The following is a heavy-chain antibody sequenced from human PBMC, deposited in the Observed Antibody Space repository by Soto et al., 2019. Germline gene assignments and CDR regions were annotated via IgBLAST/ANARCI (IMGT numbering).Heavy chain of an antibody. CDR1: GGSFSGYY. V-gene: IGHV4-34*01. CDR2: INHSGST. D-gene: IGHD5-18*01. CDR3: ARGPGEAGYSYGVDY. Sequence: QVQLQQWGAGLLKPSETLSLTCAVYGGSFSGYYWSWIRQPPGKGLEWIGEINHSGSTNYNPSLKSRVTIAVDTSKNQFSLRRSSVTAADTAVYYCARGPGEAGYSYGVDYWGQGTLVTVSS. J-gene: IGHJ4*02.